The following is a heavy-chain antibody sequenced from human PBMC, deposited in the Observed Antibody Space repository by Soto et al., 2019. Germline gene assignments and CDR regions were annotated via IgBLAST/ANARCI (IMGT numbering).Heavy chain of an antibody. V-gene: IGHV3-23*01. CDR3: AKSASYTGVVRPVFYYGIGV. D-gene: IGHD3-3*01. J-gene: IGHJ6*02. CDR1: GCTFISYA. CDR2: ISGSCGST. Sequence: HPGGSLRRFCAAYGCTFISYAISRVRPAVGKGLEWGSAISGSCGSTYYADSVKGRFTISRDNSKNTLYLQMNSLRAEDTAVYYCAKSASYTGVVRPVFYYGIGVWGQGATVTVSS.